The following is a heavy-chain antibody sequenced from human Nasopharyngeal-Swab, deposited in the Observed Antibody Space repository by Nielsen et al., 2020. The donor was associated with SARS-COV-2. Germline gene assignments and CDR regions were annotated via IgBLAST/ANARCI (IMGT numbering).Heavy chain of an antibody. V-gene: IGHV6-1*01. J-gene: IGHJ6*02. CDR1: GDSVSSNSPA. Sequence: SQTLSLTCAIPGDSVSSNSPAWNWIRQSPSRGLEWLGRTYYRSKWYNDYAVSVKSRITINPDTSKNQFSLQLNSVTPENTAVYYCARVPEAYGMDVWGQGTTVTVSS. D-gene: IGHD2-2*01. CDR3: ARVPEAYGMDV. CDR2: TYYRSKWYN.